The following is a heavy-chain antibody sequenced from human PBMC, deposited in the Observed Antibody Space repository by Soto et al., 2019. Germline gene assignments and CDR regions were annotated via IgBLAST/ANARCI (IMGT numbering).Heavy chain of an antibody. J-gene: IGHJ6*03. D-gene: IGHD5-12*01. V-gene: IGHV3-13*01. CDR1: GFTFSSYD. Sequence: GALRLSCAASGFTFSSYDMHWVRQATGKGLEWVSTIGTAGDTYYPGSVKGRFTISRENAKNSLYLQMNSLRAGDTAVYYCARGATNPTPDYYYYYYYMDVWGKGTTVTVSS. CDR2: IGTAGDT. CDR3: ARGATNPTPDYYYYYYYMDV.